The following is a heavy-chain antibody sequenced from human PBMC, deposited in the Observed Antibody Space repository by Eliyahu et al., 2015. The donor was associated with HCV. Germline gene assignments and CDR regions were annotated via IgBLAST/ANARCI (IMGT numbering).Heavy chain of an antibody. J-gene: IGHJ6*02. CDR3: AMRGDSSGIDPNFFHYYGMDV. D-gene: IGHD3-22*01. Sequence: QVQLVQSGAEVKKPGSSVKVSCEASGGTLRTSIISWVRQAPGQGLEWMGRIIPIVGRVNRAQNMEGRVSITADISTSTVYMELSSLTPRDTAVYYCAMRGDSSGIDPNFFHYYGMDVWGQGTTVTVSS. CDR1: GGTLRTSI. V-gene: IGHV1-69*02. CDR2: IIPIVGRV.